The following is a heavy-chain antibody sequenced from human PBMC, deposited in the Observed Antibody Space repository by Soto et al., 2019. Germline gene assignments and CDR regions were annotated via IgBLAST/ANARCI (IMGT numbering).Heavy chain of an antibody. D-gene: IGHD2-21*02. V-gene: IGHV1-46*01. J-gene: IGHJ3*02. CDR2: INPSGGST. CDR3: ARDHAYCGGDCYSAFDI. Sequence: ASVKVSCKASGYTFTSYYMHWVRQAPGQGLEWMGIINPSGGSTSYAQKFQGRVTMTRDTSTSTVYTELSSLRSEDTAVYYCARDHAYCGGDCYSAFDIWGQGTMVTVSS. CDR1: GYTFTSYY.